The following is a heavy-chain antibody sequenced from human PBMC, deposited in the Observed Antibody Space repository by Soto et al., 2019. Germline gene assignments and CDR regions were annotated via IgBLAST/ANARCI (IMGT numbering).Heavy chain of an antibody. D-gene: IGHD2-15*01. CDR2: ISSSSSYI. Sequence: EVPLVESGGGLVKPGGSLRLSCAASGFTFSSYSMNWVRQAPGKGLEWVSSISSSSSYIYYADSVKGRFTISRDNAKNSLYLQMNSLRAEDTAVYYCTRYCSGGSCYGVDYYYGMDVWGQGTTVTVSS. J-gene: IGHJ6*02. V-gene: IGHV3-21*01. CDR3: TRYCSGGSCYGVDYYYGMDV. CDR1: GFTFSSYS.